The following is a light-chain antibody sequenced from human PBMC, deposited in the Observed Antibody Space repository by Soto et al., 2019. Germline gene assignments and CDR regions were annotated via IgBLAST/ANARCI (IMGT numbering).Light chain of an antibody. Sequence: DIQMTQSPSSLSASVGDRVTITCRASQSISSYLNWYQQRPGKAPKVLIYGASTLQSGVPSRFSGSGSGTEFTLTISSLQPEDFATYYCQQGYSIPWTFGPGTKVDIK. J-gene: IGKJ1*01. CDR1: QSISSY. CDR3: QQGYSIPWT. CDR2: GAS. V-gene: IGKV1-39*01.